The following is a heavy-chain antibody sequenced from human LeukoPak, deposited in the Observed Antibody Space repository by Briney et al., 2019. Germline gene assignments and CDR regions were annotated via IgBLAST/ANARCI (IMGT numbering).Heavy chain of an antibody. J-gene: IGHJ6*02. Sequence: GSLRLSCAASGFTFSSYAMSWVRQAPGKGLEWVSAISGSGGSTYYADSVKGRFTISRDNSKNTLYLQMNNLRAEDTAVYYCAKAPRAAAGTYNGMDVWGQGTTVTVSS. CDR2: ISGSGGST. V-gene: IGHV3-23*01. CDR1: GFTFSSYA. CDR3: AKAPRAAAGTYNGMDV. D-gene: IGHD6-13*01.